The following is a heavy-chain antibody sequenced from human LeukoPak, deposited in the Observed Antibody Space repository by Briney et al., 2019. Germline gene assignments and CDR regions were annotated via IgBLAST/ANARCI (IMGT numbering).Heavy chain of an antibody. Sequence: ASVKVSCKASGYTFISYGIYWVRQAPGQRLEWMGWINAGNGDTKYSLKFQGRVTITRDTSASTAYMEVSSLRSDDTAVYYCARDVFPYYGSGIAAFDIWGQGTMVTVSS. CDR2: INAGNGDT. CDR3: ARDVFPYYGSGIAAFDI. V-gene: IGHV1-3*01. CDR1: GYTFISYG. J-gene: IGHJ3*02. D-gene: IGHD3-10*01.